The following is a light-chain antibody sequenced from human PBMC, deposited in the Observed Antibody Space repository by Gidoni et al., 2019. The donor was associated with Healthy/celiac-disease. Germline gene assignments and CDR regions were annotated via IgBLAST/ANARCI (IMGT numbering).Light chain of an antibody. Sequence: VVMTQSPLSLPVTLGQPASISCRSSQSLVHSDGNTYLNWFQQRPGQSPRRLIYKVSNRDSGVPDRFSGSGSGTDFTLKISRVEAEDVGVYYCMQGTHWPPLTFAPGTKVDIK. V-gene: IGKV2-30*02. J-gene: IGKJ3*01. CDR3: MQGTHWPPLT. CDR1: QSLVHSDGNTY. CDR2: KVS.